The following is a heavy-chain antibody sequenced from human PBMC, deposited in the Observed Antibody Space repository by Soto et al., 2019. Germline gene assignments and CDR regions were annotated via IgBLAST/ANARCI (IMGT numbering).Heavy chain of an antibody. J-gene: IGHJ3*02. V-gene: IGHV3-48*03. CDR3: ARTGGDDAFDI. Sequence: GSLRLSCAGSGFTFSSYVMNWVRQAPGKGLEWVSYISSSGSTIYYADSVKGRFTISRDNAKNSLYLQTNSLRAEDTAVYYCARTGGDDAFDIWGQGTMVTVSS. CDR1: GFTFSSYV. CDR2: ISSSGSTI. D-gene: IGHD3-16*01.